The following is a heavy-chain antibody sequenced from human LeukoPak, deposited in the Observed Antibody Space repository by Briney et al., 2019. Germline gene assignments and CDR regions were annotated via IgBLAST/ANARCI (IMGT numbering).Heavy chain of an antibody. CDR1: GNTFTGYY. J-gene: IGHJ4*02. D-gene: IGHD6-19*01. CDR2: INPNSGGT. CDR3: ARDRSSGWYSADPFDY. Sequence: GASVKVSCKASGNTFTGYYMHWVRQAPGQGLEWMGWINPNSGGTNYAQKFQGRVTMTRDTSISTAYMELSRLRSDDTAVYYCARDRSSGWYSADPFDYWGQGTLVTVSS. V-gene: IGHV1-2*02.